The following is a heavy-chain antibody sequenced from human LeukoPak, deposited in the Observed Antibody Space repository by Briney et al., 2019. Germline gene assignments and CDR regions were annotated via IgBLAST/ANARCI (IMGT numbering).Heavy chain of an antibody. CDR3: AKLPTMTTVSRFDY. CDR2: ISYDGSNE. D-gene: IGHD4-11*01. V-gene: IGHV3-30-3*02. Sequence: PGRSLRLSCAASGFTFSRYAMHWVRQAPGKGLEWVAVISYDGSNEYYADSVKGRFTISRDNSKNTLYLQMNSLRAEDTAVYYCAKLPTMTTVSRFDYWGQGTLVTVSS. CDR1: GFTFSRYA. J-gene: IGHJ4*02.